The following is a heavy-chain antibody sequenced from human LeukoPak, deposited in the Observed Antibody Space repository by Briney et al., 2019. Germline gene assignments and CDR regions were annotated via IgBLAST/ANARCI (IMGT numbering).Heavy chain of an antibody. J-gene: IGHJ4*02. D-gene: IGHD1-26*01. CDR3: TRDGGSFCDFDY. V-gene: IGHV3-64*02. Sequence: GGSLRLSCVASGFSFRNYAIHWVRQAPGKGLEYVSVINTDGRITYYADSVKGRFTISRDSSKNTVYLQMGSLRGEDMAVCYCTRDGGSFCDFDYWGQGALVTVSP. CDR1: GFSFRNYA. CDR2: INTDGRIT.